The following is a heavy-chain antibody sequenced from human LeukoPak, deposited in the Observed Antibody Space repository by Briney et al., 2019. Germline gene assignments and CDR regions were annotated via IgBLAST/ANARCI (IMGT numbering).Heavy chain of an antibody. Sequence: SETLSLTCAVSGGSISSGGYSWSWIRQPPGKGLEWIGYIYHSGSTYYNPSLKSRVTISVDRSKNQFSLKLSSVTAADTAVYYCAGSTVTLYYAFDIWGQGTMVTVSS. CDR3: AGSTVTLYYAFDI. J-gene: IGHJ3*02. CDR2: IYHSGST. D-gene: IGHD4-17*01. V-gene: IGHV4-30-2*01. CDR1: GGSISSGGYS.